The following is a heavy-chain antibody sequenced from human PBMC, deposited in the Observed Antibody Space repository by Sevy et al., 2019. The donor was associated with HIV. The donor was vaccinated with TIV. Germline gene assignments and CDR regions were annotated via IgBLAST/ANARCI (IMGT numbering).Heavy chain of an antibody. Sequence: GGSLRLSCAASGFTFSSYSMNWVRQAPGKGLEWVSSISSNSSYKYYADSVKGRFTISRDNAKNSLYLQMNSLRAEDTAVYYFARDSADQDCYYYIDVWGKGTTVTVSS. J-gene: IGHJ6*03. CDR1: GFTFSSYS. V-gene: IGHV3-21*01. CDR2: ISSNSSYK. CDR3: ARDSADQDCYYYIDV.